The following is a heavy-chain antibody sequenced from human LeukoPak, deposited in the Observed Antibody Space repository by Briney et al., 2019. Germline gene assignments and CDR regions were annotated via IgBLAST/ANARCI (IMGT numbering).Heavy chain of an antibody. V-gene: IGHV3-48*02. CDR2: ISSSSSTI. J-gene: IGHJ4*01. CDR1: GFTFSSYS. Sequence: GGSLRLSCAASGFTFSSYSMNWVRQAPGKGLEWVSYISSSSSTIYYADSVKGRFTISRVNAKNSLYLQMNSLRDEDTAVYYCARGPLAYCGGDCYHDYWGQEPWSPSP. D-gene: IGHD2-21*02. CDR3: ARGPLAYCGGDCYHDY.